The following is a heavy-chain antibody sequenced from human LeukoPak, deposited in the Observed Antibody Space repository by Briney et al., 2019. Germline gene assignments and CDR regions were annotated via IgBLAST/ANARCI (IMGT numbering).Heavy chain of an antibody. V-gene: IGHV3-30-3*01. D-gene: IGHD2-2*01. CDR3: ARDKRYCSSTSCYGVFDY. J-gene: IGHJ4*02. Sequence: GGSLRLSCAASGFTFSSYAMHWVRQAPGKGLEWVAVISYDGGNKYYADSVKGRFTISRGNSKNTLYLQMNSLRAEDTAVYYCARDKRYCSSTSCYGVFDYWGQGTLVTVSS. CDR1: GFTFSSYA. CDR2: ISYDGGNK.